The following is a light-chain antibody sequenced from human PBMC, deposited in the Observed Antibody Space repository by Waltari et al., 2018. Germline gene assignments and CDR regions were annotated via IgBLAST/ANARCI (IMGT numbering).Light chain of an antibody. CDR1: DFPKKY. Sequence: SYELTQPPSVSVSPGQTARITCSGADFPKKYAHWYQQKPGQTPVVVTYEHTKRPSGIPERFSGSSSGTMATFTISGAQVEDEADYYCYSTDSSGNHRVFGRGTKLTVL. J-gene: IGLJ3*02. CDR2: EHT. CDR3: YSTDSSGNHRV. V-gene: IGLV3-10*01.